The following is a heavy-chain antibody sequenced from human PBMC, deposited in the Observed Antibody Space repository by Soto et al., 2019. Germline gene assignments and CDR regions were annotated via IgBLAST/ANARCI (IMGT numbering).Heavy chain of an antibody. CDR2: ISGSGGST. Sequence: HPAGSLRLSSAASGVTLSNSVMHWARQAPGKGLEWVSAISGSGGSTYYADSVKGRFTISRDNSKNTLYLQMNSLRAEDTAVYYCALRGLQNTYWGQGTLVTVSS. V-gene: IGHV3-23*01. CDR3: ALRGLQNTY. D-gene: IGHD2-15*01. CDR1: GVTLSNSV. J-gene: IGHJ4*02.